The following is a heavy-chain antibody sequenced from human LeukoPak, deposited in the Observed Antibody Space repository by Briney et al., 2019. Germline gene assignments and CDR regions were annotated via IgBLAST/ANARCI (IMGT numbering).Heavy chain of an antibody. J-gene: IGHJ6*03. D-gene: IGHD5-24*01. CDR1: GDSISSSRYY. Sequence: SETLSLTCTVSGDSISSSRYYWGWIRQPPGKGLEWIGSIYYSGSTYYTPSLKSRVTISVDTSKNQFSLKLSSVTAADTAVYYCARVEGDYYYYMDVWGKGTTVTVSS. CDR2: IYYSGST. CDR3: ARVEGDYYYYMDV. V-gene: IGHV4-39*01.